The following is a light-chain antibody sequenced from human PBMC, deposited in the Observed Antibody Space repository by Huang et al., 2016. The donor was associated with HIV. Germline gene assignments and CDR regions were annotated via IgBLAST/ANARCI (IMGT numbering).Light chain of an antibody. V-gene: IGKV1-9*01. Sequence: IQLTQSPSSLSASVGDRVTITCRASQGISSYLAWYQQNQGKAPKLLIYDASTLQRGVPSRFSGSRSGTDFTLTISSLQPEDFATYYCQHLDSYPPYTFGQGTKLEIK. CDR1: QGISSY. J-gene: IGKJ2*01. CDR2: DAS. CDR3: QHLDSYPPYT.